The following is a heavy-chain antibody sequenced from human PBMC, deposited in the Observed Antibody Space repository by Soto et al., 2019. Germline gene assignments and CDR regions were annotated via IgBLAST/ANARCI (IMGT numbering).Heavy chain of an antibody. CDR2: INPNSGGT. Sequence: GASVKVSCKASGYTFTGYYMHWVRQAPGQGLEWIGWINPNSGGTNYAQKFQGRVTMTRDTSISTAYMELSRLRSDDTAVYYCARDRTRLHAVDYWGQGTMVTVYS. J-gene: IGHJ4*02. CDR3: ARDRTRLHAVDY. V-gene: IGHV1-2*02. CDR1: GYTFTGYY.